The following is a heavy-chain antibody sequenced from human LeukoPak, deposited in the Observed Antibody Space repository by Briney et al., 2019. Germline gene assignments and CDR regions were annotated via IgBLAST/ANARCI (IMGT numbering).Heavy chain of an antibody. CDR2: IYYNGGT. CDR1: GGSISTNNW. V-gene: IGHV4-4*02. CDR3: AREVAAGSHKGFDY. Sequence: PSGTLSLTCAVSGGSISTNNWWHWVRQSPGKGLEWIAEIYYNGGTKYNPSLKSRVTISVDTSKNQFSLNVNSVTAADTAMYYCAREVAAGSHKGFDYWGQGTLVTVSS. J-gene: IGHJ4*02. D-gene: IGHD6-19*01.